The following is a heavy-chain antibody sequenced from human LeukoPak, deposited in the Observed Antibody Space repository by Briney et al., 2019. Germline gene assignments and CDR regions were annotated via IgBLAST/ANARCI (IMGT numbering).Heavy chain of an antibody. CDR3: ARHKKSIVDSDMGP. J-gene: IGHJ5*02. Sequence: PSETLSLTCTVSGGSISSSNSFWGWIRQPPGKGLEWIGNIYYSGSTNYNPSLSSRVTISVETSQNQFSLKLGSVTAADTAVYYCARHKKSIVDSDMGPWGQGTLVTVSS. CDR2: IYYSGST. V-gene: IGHV4-39*01. CDR1: GGSISSSNSF. D-gene: IGHD5-18*01.